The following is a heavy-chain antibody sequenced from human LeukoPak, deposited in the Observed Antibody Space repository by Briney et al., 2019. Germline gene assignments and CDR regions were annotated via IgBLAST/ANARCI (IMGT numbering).Heavy chain of an antibody. CDR3: ARDRGRFLERLFMPDAFDI. J-gene: IGHJ3*02. Sequence: SETLSLTCTVSGGSISSYYWSWIRQPPGKGLEWIGYIYYSGSTNYNPSLKSRVTISVDTSKNQFSLKLSSVTAADTAVYYCARDRGRFLERLFMPDAFDIWGQGTMVTVSS. CDR2: IYYSGST. V-gene: IGHV4-59*01. CDR1: GGSISSYY. D-gene: IGHD3-3*01.